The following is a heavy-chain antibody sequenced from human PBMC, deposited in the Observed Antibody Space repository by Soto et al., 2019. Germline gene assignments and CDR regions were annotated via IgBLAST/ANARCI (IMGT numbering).Heavy chain of an antibody. CDR2: INGDGSRS. CDR3: ARGIRGKYGMDV. D-gene: IGHD3-10*01. V-gene: IGHV3-74*01. CDR1: GFTFSDYW. Sequence: VQLVESGGGLVQPGGSLRLSCATSGFTFSDYWIHWVRQAPGKGLVWVSRINGDGSRSDYADSVKGRFTISRDNAENTVYLQMNSLSAEDTAVYFCARGIRGKYGMDVWGHGTTVTVSS. J-gene: IGHJ6*02.